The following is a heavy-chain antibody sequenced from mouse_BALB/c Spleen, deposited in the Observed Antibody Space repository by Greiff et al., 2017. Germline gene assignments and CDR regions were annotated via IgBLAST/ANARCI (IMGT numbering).Heavy chain of an antibody. J-gene: IGHJ4*01. CDR3: ARSDDYDGVGYAMDY. CDR1: GYTFTSYV. V-gene: IGHV1-14*01. Sequence: VQLKQSGPELVKPGASVKMSCKASGYTFTSYVMHWVKQKPGQGLEWIGYINPYNDGTKYNEKFKGKATLTSDKSSSTAYMELSSLTSEDSAVYYCARSDDYDGVGYAMDYWGQGTLVTVSS. D-gene: IGHD2-4*01. CDR2: INPYNDGT.